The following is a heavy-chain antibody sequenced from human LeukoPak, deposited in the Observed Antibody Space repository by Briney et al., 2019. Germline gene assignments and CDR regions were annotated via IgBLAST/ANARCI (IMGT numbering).Heavy chain of an antibody. J-gene: IGHJ4*02. CDR1: GYSISSGYY. D-gene: IGHD6-19*01. CDR2: IYHSGST. CDR3: ARVRIAVAGRPNYYFDY. Sequence: PSETLSLTCTVSGYSISSGYYWGWIRQPPGKGLEWIGSIYHSGSTYYNPSLKSRVTISVDTSKNQFSLKLSSVTAADTAVYYCARVRIAVAGRPNYYFDYWGQGTLVTVSS. V-gene: IGHV4-38-2*02.